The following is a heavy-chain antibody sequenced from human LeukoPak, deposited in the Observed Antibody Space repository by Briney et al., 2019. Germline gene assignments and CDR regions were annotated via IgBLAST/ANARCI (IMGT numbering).Heavy chain of an antibody. D-gene: IGHD3-22*01. CDR1: GGSISSYY. Sequence: PSETLSLTCTVSGGSISSYYWSWIRQPPGKGLEWIGYIYYSGSTNYNPSLKSRVTISVDTSKNQFSLKLSSVTAADTAVYYCARSSGYPNWYFDLWGRGTRVTVSS. V-gene: IGHV4-59*01. J-gene: IGHJ2*01. CDR3: ARSSGYPNWYFDL. CDR2: IYYSGST.